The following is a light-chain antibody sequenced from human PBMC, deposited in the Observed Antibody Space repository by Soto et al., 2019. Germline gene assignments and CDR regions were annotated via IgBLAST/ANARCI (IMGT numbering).Light chain of an antibody. Sequence: EIVLTQSPGTLSLSPGERATLSCRASQSVNTNLAWYQQKPGQAPRLLISGASSRATGIPDRFSGSGSGTDFTLTISRLEPEDFAIYYCQQRSNWITFGQGTRLEIK. V-gene: IGKV3D-20*02. J-gene: IGKJ5*01. CDR3: QQRSNWIT. CDR2: GAS. CDR1: QSVNTN.